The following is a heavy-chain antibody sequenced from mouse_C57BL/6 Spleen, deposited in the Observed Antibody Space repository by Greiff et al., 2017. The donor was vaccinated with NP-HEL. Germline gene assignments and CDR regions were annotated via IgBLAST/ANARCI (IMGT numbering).Heavy chain of an antibody. CDR1: GYTFTDYY. CDR2: INPYNGGT. Sequence: DVQLQESGPVLVKPGASVKMSCKASGYTFTDYYMNWVKQSHGKSLEWIGVINPYNGGTSYNQKFKGKATLTVDKSSSTAYMELNSLTSEDSAVYYCARPYDYDAWFAYWGQGTLVTVSA. V-gene: IGHV1-19*01. CDR3: ARPYDYDAWFAY. J-gene: IGHJ3*01. D-gene: IGHD2-4*01.